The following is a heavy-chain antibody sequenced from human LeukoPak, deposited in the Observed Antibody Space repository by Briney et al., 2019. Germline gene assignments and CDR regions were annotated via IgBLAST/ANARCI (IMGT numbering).Heavy chain of an antibody. J-gene: IGHJ4*02. Sequence: SETLSLTCTVSGYSISSGYYWGWIRQPPGKGLERVGSIYHSGSTYYNPSLKSRVTISVDTSKNQFSLKLSSVTAADTAVYYCARDYGDHRVDYWGQGTLVTVSS. CDR2: IYHSGST. D-gene: IGHD4-17*01. V-gene: IGHV4-38-2*02. CDR3: ARDYGDHRVDY. CDR1: GYSISSGYY.